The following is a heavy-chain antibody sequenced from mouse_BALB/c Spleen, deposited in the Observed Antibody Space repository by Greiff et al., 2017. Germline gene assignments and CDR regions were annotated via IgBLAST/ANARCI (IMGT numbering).Heavy chain of an antibody. J-gene: IGHJ3*01. D-gene: IGHD1-1*01. CDR1: GFSLTSYG. Sequence: QVQLQQSGPGLVQPSQSLSITCTVSGFSLTSYGVHWVRRSPGKGLEWLGVIWSGGSTDYNAAFISRLSISKDNSKSQVFFKMNSLQANDTAIYYCARNSYYGSSLLAYWGQGTLVTVSA. CDR3: ARNSYYGSSLLAY. V-gene: IGHV2-2*02. CDR2: IWSGGST.